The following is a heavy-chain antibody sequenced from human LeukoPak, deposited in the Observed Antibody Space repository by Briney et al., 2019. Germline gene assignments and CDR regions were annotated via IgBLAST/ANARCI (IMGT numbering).Heavy chain of an antibody. CDR1: GFTFSSYA. V-gene: IGHV3-48*04. Sequence: PGGSLRLSCAASGFTFSSYAMSWVRQAPGKGLEWVSYISSSGSTIYYADSVKGRFTISRDNAKNSLYLQMNSLRAEDTAVYYCALTVDTAMVMFDYWGQGTLVTVSS. CDR3: ALTVDTAMVMFDY. D-gene: IGHD5-18*01. J-gene: IGHJ4*02. CDR2: ISSSGSTI.